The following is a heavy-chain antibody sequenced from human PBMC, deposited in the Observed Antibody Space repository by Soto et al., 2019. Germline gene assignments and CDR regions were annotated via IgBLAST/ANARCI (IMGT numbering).Heavy chain of an antibody. V-gene: IGHV3-23*01. CDR1: GFTFSNYG. CDR2: ISGSGGST. D-gene: IGHD6-13*01. J-gene: IGHJ4*02. Sequence: GGSLRLSCAASGFTFSNYGMNWVRQAPGKGLEWVSGISGSGGSTYYADSVKGRFTISRDNSKNTLYLQMNGLRAEDSALYYCAKSISAAGVHYWGRGTLVTVSS. CDR3: AKSISAAGVHY.